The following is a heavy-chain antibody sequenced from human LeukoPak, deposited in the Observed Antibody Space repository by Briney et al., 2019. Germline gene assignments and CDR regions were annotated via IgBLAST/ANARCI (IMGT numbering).Heavy chain of an antibody. V-gene: IGHV3-30*04. Sequence: PGGSLRLSCAASGFTFSNYAMSWVRQAPGMGLEWVAVISYDGSNKYYADSVKGRFTISRDNSKNTLYLQMNSLRAEDTAVYYCARDLGYSRSRPQYYYYGMDVWGQGTTVTVSS. D-gene: IGHD6-13*01. CDR1: GFTFSNYA. CDR2: ISYDGSNK. CDR3: ARDLGYSRSRPQYYYYGMDV. J-gene: IGHJ6*02.